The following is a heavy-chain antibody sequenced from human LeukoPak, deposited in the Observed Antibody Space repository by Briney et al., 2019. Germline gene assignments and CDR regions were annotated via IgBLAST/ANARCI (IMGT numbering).Heavy chain of an antibody. Sequence: PSETLSLTCTVSGGSISSYYWSWLRQPPGKGLEWIGYIYYSGSTNYNPSLKSRVTISVDTSKNQFSLKLSSVTAADTAVYYCARGDHGFVLDYWGQGTLVTVSS. CDR3: ARGDHGFVLDY. D-gene: IGHD2-8*01. J-gene: IGHJ4*02. V-gene: IGHV4-59*01. CDR2: IYYSGST. CDR1: GGSISSYY.